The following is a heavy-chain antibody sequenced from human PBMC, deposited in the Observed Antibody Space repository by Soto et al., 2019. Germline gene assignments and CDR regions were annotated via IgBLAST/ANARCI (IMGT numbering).Heavy chain of an antibody. Sequence: QVQLVQSGAEVKKPRSSVKVSCKASGGSFSTYGISWVRQAPGQGLEWMGGFIPVFTTAKYAQKFQGRVSITADESTDTAYMELSSLRSEDTAVYFCARDGVDVSRTTVRHGALDIWGQGTVVTVSS. J-gene: IGHJ3*02. CDR2: FIPVFTTA. CDR1: GGSFSTYG. D-gene: IGHD4-17*01. V-gene: IGHV1-69*01. CDR3: ARDGVDVSRTTVRHGALDI.